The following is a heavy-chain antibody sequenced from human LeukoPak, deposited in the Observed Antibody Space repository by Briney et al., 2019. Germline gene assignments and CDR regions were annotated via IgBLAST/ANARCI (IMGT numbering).Heavy chain of an antibody. J-gene: IGHJ4*02. Sequence: GGSLRLSCAASGFTFSDYYMSWIRQAPGKGLEWVSYISGSSTYTNYADSVKGRFTVSRDNSKNTLYLQMDSLRAEDTAVYYCARDRGSNDPIDYWGQGTLVTVSS. CDR2: ISGSSTYT. V-gene: IGHV3-11*06. CDR3: ARDRGSNDPIDY. CDR1: GFTFSDYY. D-gene: IGHD2-15*01.